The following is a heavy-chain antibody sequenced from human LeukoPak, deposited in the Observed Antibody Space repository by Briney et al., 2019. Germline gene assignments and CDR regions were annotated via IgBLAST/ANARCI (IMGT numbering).Heavy chain of an antibody. CDR3: ARGKVTRDWYFDL. V-gene: IGHV4-39*07. CDR1: GASIISTTYY. Sequence: PSETLSLTCTVSGASIISTTYYWGWIRQPPGKGLEWIGTIYYSGNTNYNPSLKSRVTISIDTSKNQFSLKLSSVTAADTAVYYCARGKVTRDWYFDLWGRGTLVTVSS. CDR2: IYYSGNT. D-gene: IGHD4-17*01. J-gene: IGHJ2*01.